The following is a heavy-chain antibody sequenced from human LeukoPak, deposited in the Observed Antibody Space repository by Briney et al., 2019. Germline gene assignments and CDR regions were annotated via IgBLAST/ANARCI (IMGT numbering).Heavy chain of an antibody. Sequence: GASVKVSCKASGYTFTSYYMHWVRQAPGQGLEWMGIINPSGGSTSYAQKFQGRVTMTRDMSTSTVYMELSSLRSEGTAVYYCAREWVDSGSYSAFDIWGQGTMVTVSS. D-gene: IGHD1-26*01. V-gene: IGHV1-46*01. CDR3: AREWVDSGSYSAFDI. CDR2: INPSGGST. J-gene: IGHJ3*02. CDR1: GYTFTSYY.